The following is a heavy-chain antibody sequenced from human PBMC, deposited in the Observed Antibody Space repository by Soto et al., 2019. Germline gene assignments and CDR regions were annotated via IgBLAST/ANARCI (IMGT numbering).Heavy chain of an antibody. CDR2: ISGSGGST. J-gene: IGHJ4*02. D-gene: IGHD3-3*01. V-gene: IGHV3-23*01. CDR3: AKDHRDYDFWSGYYMRPFDY. Sequence: GGSLRLSCAASGFTFSSYAMSWVRQAPGKGLEWVSAISGSGGSTYYADSVKGRFTISRDNSKNTLYLQMNSLRAEDTAVYYCAKDHRDYDFWSGYYMRPFDYWGQGTLVTVSS. CDR1: GFTFSSYA.